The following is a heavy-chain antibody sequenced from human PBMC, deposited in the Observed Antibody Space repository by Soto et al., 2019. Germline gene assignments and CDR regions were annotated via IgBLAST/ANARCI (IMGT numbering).Heavy chain of an antibody. CDR2: ISAYNGNT. V-gene: IGHV1-18*04. CDR3: ARGAFCGGAPGCRDMDV. Sequence: ASVKVSCQSACSNFIGRSITWGLQAPGQGLEWMGRISAYNGNTNYAQKLQGRVTMTTDTSTNTAYMELRSLRSDDTAVYYCARGAFCGGAPGCRDMDVWGQGTTVTVSS. D-gene: IGHD2-21*01. J-gene: IGHJ6*02. CDR1: CSNFIGRS.